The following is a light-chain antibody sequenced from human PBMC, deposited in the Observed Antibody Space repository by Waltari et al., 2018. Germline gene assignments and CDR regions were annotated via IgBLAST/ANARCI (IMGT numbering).Light chain of an antibody. CDR3: QQRINWPLT. J-gene: IGKJ4*01. Sequence: EIVLTQSPATLSLSPGERATLSCRARQGVRSFLAWYQQKPGQAPRLLIPDASNRATGIPVRFSGSGSGTDITLTISSLEPEDFAVYYCQQRINWPLTFGGGTKVEIK. V-gene: IGKV3-11*01. CDR2: DAS. CDR1: QGVRSF.